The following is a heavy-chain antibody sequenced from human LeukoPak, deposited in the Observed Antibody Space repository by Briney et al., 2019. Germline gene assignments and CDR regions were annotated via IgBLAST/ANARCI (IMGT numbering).Heavy chain of an antibody. V-gene: IGHV1-8*03. J-gene: IGHJ4*02. Sequence: AASVKVSCKASGYTFTSYDINWVRQATGQGLEWMGWKNPNSGNTGYAQKFQGRVTITRNTSISTAYMELSSLRSEDTAVYYCASSRGIVGASAFDHWGQGTLVTVSS. CDR1: GYTFTSYD. D-gene: IGHD1-26*01. CDR3: ASSRGIVGASAFDH. CDR2: KNPNSGNT.